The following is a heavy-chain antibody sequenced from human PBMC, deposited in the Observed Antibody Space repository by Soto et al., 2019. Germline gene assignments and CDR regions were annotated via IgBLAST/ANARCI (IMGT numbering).Heavy chain of an antibody. D-gene: IGHD2-15*01. V-gene: IGHV4-59*01. J-gene: IGHJ3*02. CDR2: IYYSGST. CDR3: ARDLEDRSAFDI. CDR1: GGSISSYY. Sequence: SETLSLTCTVSGGSISSYYWSWIRQPPGKGLEWIGYIYYSGSTNYNPSLKSRVTISVDTSKNQFSLKLNSVTAADTAMYYCARDLEDRSAFDIWGQGTMVTVSS.